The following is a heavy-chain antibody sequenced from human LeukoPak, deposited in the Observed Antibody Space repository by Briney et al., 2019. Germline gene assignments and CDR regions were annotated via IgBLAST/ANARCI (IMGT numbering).Heavy chain of an antibody. V-gene: IGHV4-61*05. Sequence: ASETLSLTCTVSGGSISSSSYYWGWIRQPPGKGLEWTGYIYYSGSTNYNPSLKSRVTISVDTSKNQFSLKLSSVTAADTAVYYCARHAAHYDILTGYYSPSGMDVWGQGTTVTVSS. CDR1: GGSISSSSYY. CDR3: ARHAAHYDILTGYYSPSGMDV. CDR2: IYYSGST. D-gene: IGHD3-9*01. J-gene: IGHJ6*02.